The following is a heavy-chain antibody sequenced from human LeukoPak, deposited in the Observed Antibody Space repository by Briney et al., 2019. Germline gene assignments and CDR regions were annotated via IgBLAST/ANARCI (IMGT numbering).Heavy chain of an antibody. CDR1: GFSFNAYW. D-gene: IGHD5-12*01. J-gene: IGHJ4*02. CDR2: INPAGSET. CDR3: ATFGLVAALDL. V-gene: IGHV3-7*01. Sequence: PGGSLRLSCAASGFSFNAYWMAWFRQAPGTGLEWVANINPAGSETFHVDPVKGRFSISRDHAKNLVYLQMNSLRAEDTAVYYCATFGLVAALDLWGQGTLVTVSS.